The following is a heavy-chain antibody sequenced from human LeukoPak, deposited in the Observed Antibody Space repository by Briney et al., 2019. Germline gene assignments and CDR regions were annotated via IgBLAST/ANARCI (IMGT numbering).Heavy chain of an antibody. Sequence: GGSLRLSCAASGFTFSSYGMHWVRQAPGKGLEWVPFIRYDGSNKYYADSVKGRFTISRDNSKNTLYLQMNSLRSDDTAVYYCARDSGERGSGSYLIAYWGQGTLVTVSS. J-gene: IGHJ4*02. CDR3: ARDSGERGSGSYLIAY. CDR1: GFTFSSYG. CDR2: IRYDGSNK. D-gene: IGHD3-10*01. V-gene: IGHV3-30*02.